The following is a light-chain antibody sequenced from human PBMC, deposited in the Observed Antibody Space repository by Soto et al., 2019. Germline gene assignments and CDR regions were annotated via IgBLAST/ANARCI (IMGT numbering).Light chain of an antibody. Sequence: QSVLTQPPSASGTPGLRVTISCSGSSSNIGSNYVSWYQQFPGTAPRLLAYNNDQRPSGVPDRFSGSKSGTSASLAISGLRSEDEADYYCAAWDDSLSAYVFGTGTQLTVL. V-gene: IGLV1-47*02. J-gene: IGLJ1*01. CDR1: SSNIGSNY. CDR3: AAWDDSLSAYV. CDR2: NND.